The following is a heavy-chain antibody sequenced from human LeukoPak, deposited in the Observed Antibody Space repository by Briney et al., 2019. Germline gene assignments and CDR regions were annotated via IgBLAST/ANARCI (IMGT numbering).Heavy chain of an antibody. CDR1: GFTFDDYA. D-gene: IGHD2-15*01. V-gene: IGHV3-9*01. CDR2: INWNSGSI. J-gene: IGHJ4*02. CDR3: AKPKVPVAATPLFDY. Sequence: GGSLRLSCTASGFTFDDYAMHWVRQAPGKGLERVSSINWNSGSIVYADSMKGRFTISRDNAKNSLYLQMNSLRAEDTALYYCAKPKVPVAATPLFDYWGQGTLVTVSS.